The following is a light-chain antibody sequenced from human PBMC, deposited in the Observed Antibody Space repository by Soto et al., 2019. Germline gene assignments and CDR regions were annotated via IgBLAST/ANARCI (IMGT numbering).Light chain of an antibody. CDR1: QSVSSSY. Sequence: EIVLTQSPGTLSLSPGERATLFCRASQSVSSSYLAWYQQKPGQAPRLLIYGASSRVTGIPDRFSGSGSGTDFTLTISRLEPEDFAVYYCQQYGSSPWTFGQGTKVDIK. CDR3: QQYGSSPWT. CDR2: GAS. V-gene: IGKV3-20*01. J-gene: IGKJ1*01.